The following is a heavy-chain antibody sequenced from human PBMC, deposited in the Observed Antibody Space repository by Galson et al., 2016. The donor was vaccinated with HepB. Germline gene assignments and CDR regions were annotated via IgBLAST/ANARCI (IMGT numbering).Heavy chain of an antibody. CDR1: GFTFGSYA. CDR3: AKDRASVPDAFDI. V-gene: IGHV3-23*01. Sequence: SLRLSCAASGFTFGSYAMTWVRQAPGKGLEWVSSITGSTGVTYYADSVRGRFTISRDNSKNILYLQMKSLRAEDTALYYCAKDRASVPDAFDIWGQGTVVTVSS. D-gene: IGHD2-2*01. J-gene: IGHJ3*02. CDR2: ITGSTGVT.